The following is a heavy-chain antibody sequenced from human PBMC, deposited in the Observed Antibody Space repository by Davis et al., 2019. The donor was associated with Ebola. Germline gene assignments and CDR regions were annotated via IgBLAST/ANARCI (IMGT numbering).Heavy chain of an antibody. CDR3: ARGHWNLGVGWFDP. J-gene: IGHJ5*02. V-gene: IGHV4-34*01. CDR2: IYHSGST. CDR1: GGSFSGYY. D-gene: IGHD1-7*01. Sequence: SETLSLTCAVYGGSFSGYYWSWIRQPPGKGLEWIGYIYHSGSTYYNPSLKSRVTISVDRSKNQFSLKLSSVTAADTAVYYCARGHWNLGVGWFDPWGQGTLVTVSS.